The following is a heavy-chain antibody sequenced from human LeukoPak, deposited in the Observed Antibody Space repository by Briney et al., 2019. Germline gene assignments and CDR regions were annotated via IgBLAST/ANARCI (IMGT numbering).Heavy chain of an antibody. V-gene: IGHV3-21*01. J-gene: IGHJ4*02. D-gene: IGHD6-13*01. CDR3: ARGYSSTWATGY. CDR2: ISSGGNYI. CDR1: GLTLSSYS. Sequence: GGSLRLSCAASGLTLSSYSMTWVRQAPGKGLQWVSSISSGGNYIYYADSLKGRFTISRDNAKNSLYLQMNSLRVEDTAVYYCARGYSSTWATGYWGQGTQVTVSS.